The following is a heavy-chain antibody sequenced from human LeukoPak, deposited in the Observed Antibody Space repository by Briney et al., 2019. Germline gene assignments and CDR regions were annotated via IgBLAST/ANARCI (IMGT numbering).Heavy chain of an antibody. V-gene: IGHV4-34*01. J-gene: IGHJ6*04. CDR1: GGSFSGYY. D-gene: IGHD2-2*01. Sequence: SETLSLTCAVYGGSFSGYYWSWIRQPPGKGLEWIGEINHSGSTNYNPSLKSRVTMSVDTSKNQFSLKLSSVTAADTAVYYCARGSYQSPRYCSSTSCYYYGMDVWGKGTTVTVSS. CDR3: ARGSYQSPRYCSSTSCYYYGMDV. CDR2: INHSGST.